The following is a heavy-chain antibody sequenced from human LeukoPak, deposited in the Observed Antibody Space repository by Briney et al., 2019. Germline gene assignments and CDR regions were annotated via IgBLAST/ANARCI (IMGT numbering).Heavy chain of an antibody. V-gene: IGHV3-33*08. J-gene: IGHJ6*02. Sequence: GGSLRLSCAASGFTFSSYSMHWVRQAPGKGLEWVSSIWSNGSNKYYADSVKGRFTISRDNSKNSLYLQMNSLRAEDTAVYYCARDPDSGEGEGCFDVWGQGTTVTVSS. CDR2: IWSNGSNK. CDR3: ARDPDSGEGEGCFDV. CDR1: GFTFSSYS. D-gene: IGHD1-26*01.